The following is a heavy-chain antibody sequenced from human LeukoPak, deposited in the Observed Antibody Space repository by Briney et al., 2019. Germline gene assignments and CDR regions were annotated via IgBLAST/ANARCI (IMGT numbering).Heavy chain of an antibody. CDR2: IRYDGSDK. CDR1: GFTFSSYG. Sequence: GGSLRLSCAASGFTFSSYGMHWVRQAPGKGLEWVAFIRYDGSDKYYADSVKGRFTISGDNSKNTLYLQMNSLRAEDTAVYYCAKVLAVDTAMAHERNYYYGMDVWGQGTTVTVSS. D-gene: IGHD5-18*01. J-gene: IGHJ6*02. CDR3: AKVLAVDTAMAHERNYYYGMDV. V-gene: IGHV3-30*02.